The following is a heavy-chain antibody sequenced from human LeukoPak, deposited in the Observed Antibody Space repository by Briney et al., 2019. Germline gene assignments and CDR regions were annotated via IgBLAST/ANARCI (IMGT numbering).Heavy chain of an antibody. V-gene: IGHV3-23*01. CDR3: ARVPGVEGYLEAFDI. CDR2: ISGSGGST. J-gene: IGHJ3*02. CDR1: GFTFSSYA. D-gene: IGHD3-16*02. Sequence: GGSLRLSCAASGFTFSSYAMSWVRQAPGKGLEWVSAISGSGGSTYYADSVKGRFTISRDNSKNTLYLQMNSLRAGDTAVYYCARVPGVEGYLEAFDIWGQGTMVTVSS.